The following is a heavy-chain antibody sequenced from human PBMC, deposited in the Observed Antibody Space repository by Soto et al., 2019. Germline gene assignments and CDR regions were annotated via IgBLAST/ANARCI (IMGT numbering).Heavy chain of an antibody. D-gene: IGHD2-15*01. CDR2: MNPNSGNT. Sequence: ASVKVSCKASGYTFTRYGINWVRQATGQGLEWMGWMNPNSGNTGYAQKFQGRVTMTRNTSISTAYMELSSLRSEDTAVYYCARGICSGGSCYYYYYYMDVWGKGTTVTVSS. J-gene: IGHJ6*03. V-gene: IGHV1-8*01. CDR3: ARGICSGGSCYYYYYYMDV. CDR1: GYTFTRYG.